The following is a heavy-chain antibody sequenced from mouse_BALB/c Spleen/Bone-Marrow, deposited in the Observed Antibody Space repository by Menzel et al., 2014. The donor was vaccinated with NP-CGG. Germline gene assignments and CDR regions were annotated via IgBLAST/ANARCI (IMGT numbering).Heavy chain of an antibody. D-gene: IGHD3-3*01. CDR3: ARRDFGDF. Sequence: EVQLQQSGPELVKPGASVKISCKASGYTFTDYNMNWVRQSHGKRLEWIGYIYPYNGDTGYNQKFKTRATLSIDNSSNTAYMEXXXLTSEDSAVXYCARRDFGDFWGQGTTLTVSS. CDR2: IYPYNGDT. CDR1: GYTFTDYN. J-gene: IGHJ2*01. V-gene: IGHV1S29*02.